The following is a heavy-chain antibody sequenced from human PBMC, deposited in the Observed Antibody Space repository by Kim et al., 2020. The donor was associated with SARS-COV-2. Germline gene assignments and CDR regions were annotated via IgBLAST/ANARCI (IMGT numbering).Heavy chain of an antibody. V-gene: IGHV4-59*08. CDR3: ARGGISRIDY. J-gene: IGHJ4*02. D-gene: IGHD3-16*01. Sequence: SETLSLTCTVSGGSISSSYWSWIRQPPGKGLEWIGYIYYSGSTNYNPSLKSRVTISVETSKNKFSLNLSSVTAADTAVYYCARGGISRIDYWGRGTLVPV. CDR2: IYYSGST. CDR1: GGSISSSY.